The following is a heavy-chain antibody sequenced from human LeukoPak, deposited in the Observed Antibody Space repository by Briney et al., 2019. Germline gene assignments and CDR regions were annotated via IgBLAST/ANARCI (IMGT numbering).Heavy chain of an antibody. CDR1: GYTFTGYY. Sequence: ASVKVSCKASGYTFTGYYMHWVRQAPGQGLEWMGWINPNSGGTNYAQKFQGRVTMTRDTSISTAYMELSRLRSADTAVYYCASGSSAALHDYYGSGSYYNLGYWGQGTLVTVSS. D-gene: IGHD3-10*01. V-gene: IGHV1-2*02. J-gene: IGHJ4*02. CDR3: ASGSSAALHDYYGSGSYYNLGY. CDR2: INPNSGGT.